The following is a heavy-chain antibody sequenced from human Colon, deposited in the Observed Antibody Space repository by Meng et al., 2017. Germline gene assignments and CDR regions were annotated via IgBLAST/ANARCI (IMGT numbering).Heavy chain of an antibody. CDR3: ARGIAVADNWFDP. V-gene: IGHV4-59*01. CDR1: GGSIGSYY. J-gene: IGHJ5*02. Sequence: QVQLQESGPGLVKPSETLALTCTVSGGSIGSYYWSWIRQPPGKGLEWIGYISYSGSTNYNPSLKSRVTISVDTSKNRFSPRLSSVTAADTAVYYCARGIAVADNWFDPWGQGTLVTVSS. D-gene: IGHD6-19*01. CDR2: ISYSGST.